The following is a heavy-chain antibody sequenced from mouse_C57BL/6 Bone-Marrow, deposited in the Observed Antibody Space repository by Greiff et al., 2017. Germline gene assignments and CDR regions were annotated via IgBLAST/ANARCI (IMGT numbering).Heavy chain of an antibody. Sequence: VMLVESGPGLVQPSQSLSITCTVSGFSLTSYGVHWVRQSPGKGLEWLGVIWRGGSTDFNAAFISRLSISKDNSKSQFFVKMNSLQADDTAIYYCARPFITDAYWGQGTLVTVSA. CDR1: GFSLTSYG. CDR2: IWRGGST. CDR3: ARPFITDAY. V-gene: IGHV2-2*01. D-gene: IGHD1-1*01. J-gene: IGHJ3*01.